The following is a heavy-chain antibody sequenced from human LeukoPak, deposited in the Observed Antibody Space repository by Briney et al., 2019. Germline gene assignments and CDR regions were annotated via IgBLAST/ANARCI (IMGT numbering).Heavy chain of an antibody. V-gene: IGHV3-48*03. J-gene: IGHJ4*02. Sequence: GGSLRLSCAASGFTFSSYEMNWVRQAPGKGLEWVSYISSSGSTIYYADSVKGRFISSRDNTKNSLYLQMNSLRADDTAIYYCARDLRIVSGSYLDYWGQGTLVTVSS. CDR2: ISSSGSTI. CDR1: GFTFSSYE. CDR3: ARDLRIVSGSYLDY. D-gene: IGHD1-26*01.